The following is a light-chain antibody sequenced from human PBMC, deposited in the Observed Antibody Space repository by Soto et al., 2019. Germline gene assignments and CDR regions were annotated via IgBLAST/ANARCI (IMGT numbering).Light chain of an antibody. J-gene: IGKJ1*01. CDR2: KAS. CDR3: QQYNDNWT. Sequence: DIQMTQSPSTLSASVGDRVTITCRASQSISSWLAWYQQKPGKAPKLLIYKASTLQSGDPSRFSGSGSGTAFTLAISSLQPDDAATYYCQQYNDNWTFGQGTKVEIK. V-gene: IGKV1-5*03. CDR1: QSISSW.